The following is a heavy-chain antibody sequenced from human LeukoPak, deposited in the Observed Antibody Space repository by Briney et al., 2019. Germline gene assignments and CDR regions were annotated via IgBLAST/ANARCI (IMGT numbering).Heavy chain of an antibody. CDR3: ARGGEYSSSSEFDAFDI. Sequence: ASVKVSCKVSGYTFTTYGISWVRQAPGQGLEWMGWISAYNGNTNYAQKLQGRVTMTTDTSTSTAYMELRSLRSDDTAVYYCARGGEYSSSSEFDAFDIWGQGTMVTVSS. CDR1: GYTFTTYG. V-gene: IGHV1-18*01. D-gene: IGHD6-6*01. J-gene: IGHJ3*02. CDR2: ISAYNGNT.